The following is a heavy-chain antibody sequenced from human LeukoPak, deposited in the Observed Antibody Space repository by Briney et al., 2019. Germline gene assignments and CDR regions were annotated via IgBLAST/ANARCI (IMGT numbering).Heavy chain of an antibody. CDR1: GYTFTGYY. V-gene: IGHV1-2*02. D-gene: IGHD5-24*01. J-gene: IGHJ4*02. Sequence: GASVKVSCKASGYTFTGYYMHWVRQAPGQGLEWMGWINPNSGGTNYAQKFQGRVTMTRDTSISTAYMELSRLRSDDTAVYYCARDDRRDGYISYDYWGQGTLVTVSS. CDR3: ARDDRRDGYISYDY. CDR2: INPNSGGT.